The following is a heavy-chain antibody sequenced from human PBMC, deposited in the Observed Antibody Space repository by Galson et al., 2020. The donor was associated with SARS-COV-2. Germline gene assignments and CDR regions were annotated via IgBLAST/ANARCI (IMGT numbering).Heavy chain of an antibody. J-gene: IGHJ4*02. CDR2: IYSGGST. CDR1: GFTVNSKYY. D-gene: IGHD6-6*01. Sequence: LSLTCAASGFTVNSKYYMSWVRQAPGKGLEWVSIIYSGGSTYYADSVKGRFTISTDTSKNTLYLQMDSLRVEDTAVYYCVRTSLDWGQGTLVTVSS. CDR3: VRTSLD. V-gene: IGHV3-66*01.